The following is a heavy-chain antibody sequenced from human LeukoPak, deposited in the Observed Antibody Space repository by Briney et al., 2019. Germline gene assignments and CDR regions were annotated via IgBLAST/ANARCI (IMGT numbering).Heavy chain of an antibody. V-gene: IGHV3-30*18. CDR2: ISYDGSNK. Sequence: PGGSLRLSCAASGFTFSSYGMHWVRQAPGKGLEWVAVISYDGSNKYYADSVKGRFTISRDNSKNTLYLQMNSRRAEDTAVYYCAKGHSYGDYTFRYWGQGTLVTVSS. CDR1: GFTFSSYG. J-gene: IGHJ4*02. CDR3: AKGHSYGDYTFRY. D-gene: IGHD4-17*01.